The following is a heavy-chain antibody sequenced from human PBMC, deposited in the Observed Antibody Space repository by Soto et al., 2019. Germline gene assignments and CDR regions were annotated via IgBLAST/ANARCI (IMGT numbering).Heavy chain of an antibody. D-gene: IGHD3-9*01. CDR3: AKASDYDDILTGLH. J-gene: IGHJ4*02. Sequence: EVQLLESGGGLVQPGGSLRISCAASGFTFSSYAMSWVRQAPGKGLECLSTISGSGGSAYYADSVKGRFTITRDNSKNTLHLQMNILRAEDTAVYYCAKASDYDDILTGLHWGQGTLVTVSA. CDR1: GFTFSSYA. CDR2: ISGSGGSA. V-gene: IGHV3-23*01.